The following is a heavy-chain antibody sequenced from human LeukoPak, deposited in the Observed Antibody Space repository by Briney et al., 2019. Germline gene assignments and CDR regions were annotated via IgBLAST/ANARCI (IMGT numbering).Heavy chain of an antibody. Sequence: GTNSAQKFQGRVTMTRDTSTSTVYMELSSLRSEDTAVYYCARGLWFGDNRYGMDVWGQGTTVTVSS. D-gene: IGHD3-10*01. V-gene: IGHV1-2*02. J-gene: IGHJ6*02. CDR3: ARGLWFGDNRYGMDV. CDR2: GT.